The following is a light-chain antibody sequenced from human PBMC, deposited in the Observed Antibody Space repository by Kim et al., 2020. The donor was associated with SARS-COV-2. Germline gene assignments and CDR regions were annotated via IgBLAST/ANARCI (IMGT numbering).Light chain of an antibody. CDR1: SSNIGAHYD. CDR2: ENT. V-gene: IGLV1-40*01. J-gene: IGLJ3*02. CDR3: QSYDSSLSGFWV. Sequence: VIISCTGSSSNIGAHYDVHWYQQLPGTAPKLLIYENTNRPAGVPDRFSGSKSGTSASLAITGLQAEDEADYYCQSYDSSLSGFWVFGGGTQLTVL.